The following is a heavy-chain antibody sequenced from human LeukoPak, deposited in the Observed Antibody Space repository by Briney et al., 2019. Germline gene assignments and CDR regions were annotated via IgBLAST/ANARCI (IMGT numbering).Heavy chain of an antibody. V-gene: IGHV3-23*01. Sequence: GGALRLSCAASGFIFSTYRMSWVRLAPGKGLEWVSLINDSGRRTYYADSVKGRFTVSRDNSKYTLYLQMNSLRVEDTAVYYCASSTYNYDYALDVWGQGTTVTVSS. CDR2: INDSGRRT. CDR3: ASSTYNYDYALDV. CDR1: GFIFSTYR. D-gene: IGHD5-24*01. J-gene: IGHJ6*02.